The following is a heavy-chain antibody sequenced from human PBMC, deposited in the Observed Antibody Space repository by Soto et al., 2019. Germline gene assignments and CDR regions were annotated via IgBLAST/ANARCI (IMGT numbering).Heavy chain of an antibody. J-gene: IGHJ5*02. D-gene: IGHD3-10*01. Sequence: PSETLSLTCTVSGGSISSYYWSWIRQPPGKGLEWIGYIYYSGSTNYNSSLKSRVTISVDTSKNQFSLKLSSVTAADTAVYYCARVAPGYGSGSESVFDPWGQGTLVTVSS. CDR3: ARVAPGYGSGSESVFDP. CDR1: GGSISSYY. V-gene: IGHV4-59*01. CDR2: IYYSGST.